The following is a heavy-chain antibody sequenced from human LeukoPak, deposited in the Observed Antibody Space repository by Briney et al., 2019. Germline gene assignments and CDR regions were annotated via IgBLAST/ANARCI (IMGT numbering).Heavy chain of an antibody. CDR2: IYYSGST. D-gene: IGHD1-7*01. Sequence: SETLSLTCTVSGGSTSSDGYYWSWIRQHPGKGLEWIGYIYYSGSTYYNPSLKSRVTISVDTSKNQFSLKLSSVTAADTAVYYCARGRTGTPNWFDPWGQGTLVTVSS. CDR3: ARGRTGTPNWFDP. J-gene: IGHJ5*02. V-gene: IGHV4-31*03. CDR1: GGSTSSDGYY.